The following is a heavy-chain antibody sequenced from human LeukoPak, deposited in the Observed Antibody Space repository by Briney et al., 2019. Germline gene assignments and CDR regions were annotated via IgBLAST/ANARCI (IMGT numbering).Heavy chain of an antibody. Sequence: SETLSLTCTVSGGSISSSSYYWGWIRQPPGKGLEWIGSIYYSGSIYYNPSLKSRVTISVDTSKNQFSLKLSSVTAADTAVYYCARRYQLAHFDYWGQGTLVTVSS. D-gene: IGHD2-2*01. CDR3: ARRYQLAHFDY. CDR1: GGSISSSSYY. J-gene: IGHJ4*02. CDR2: IYYSGSI. V-gene: IGHV4-39*01.